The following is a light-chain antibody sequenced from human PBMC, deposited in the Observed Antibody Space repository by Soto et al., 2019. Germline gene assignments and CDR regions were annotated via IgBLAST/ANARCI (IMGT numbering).Light chain of an antibody. CDR3: QQYYTTPWT. J-gene: IGKJ1*01. V-gene: IGKV4-1*01. Sequence: DIVMTQTQDSLAVSLGERATINCKSSQSVLYSSNNKNYLAWYQQKPGQPPKALIYWASTRESGVPDRFSGSGSGTNFTLTISSLQAEDVAVYYCQQYYTTPWTFGQGTKV. CDR1: QSVLYSSNNKNY. CDR2: WAS.